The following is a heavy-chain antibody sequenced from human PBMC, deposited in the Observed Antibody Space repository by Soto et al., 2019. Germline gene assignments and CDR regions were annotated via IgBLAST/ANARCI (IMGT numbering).Heavy chain of an antibody. D-gene: IGHD6-13*01. CDR3: ARDTASAAGGGYFDY. CDR2: IYYSGST. Sequence: QVQLQESGPGLVKPSQTLSLTCPVSGGSISSGGYYWSWIRQHPGKGLEWIGYIYYSGSTYYNPSLTSRLTTSVGTSDNQFSLELSSVTAADTAVYYCARDTASAAGGGYFDYWGQGTLVTVSS. J-gene: IGHJ4*02. CDR1: GGSISSGGYY. V-gene: IGHV4-31*03.